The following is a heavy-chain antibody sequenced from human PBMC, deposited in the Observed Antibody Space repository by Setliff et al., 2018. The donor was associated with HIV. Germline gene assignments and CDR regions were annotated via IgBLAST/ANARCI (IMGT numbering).Heavy chain of an antibody. CDR1: GDSVSSASYY. V-gene: IGHV4-61*01. J-gene: IGHJ3*02. CDR3: AKRPGYGYPFHI. Sequence: SETLSLTCTVSGDSVSSASYYWSWIRQPPGKGLEWIGYIYYSGTTKYNPSLKSRVTISVDTSKNQISLKLSSVTAADTAVYYCAKRPGYGYPFHIWGQGTMVTVSS. D-gene: IGHD5-18*01. CDR2: IYYSGTT.